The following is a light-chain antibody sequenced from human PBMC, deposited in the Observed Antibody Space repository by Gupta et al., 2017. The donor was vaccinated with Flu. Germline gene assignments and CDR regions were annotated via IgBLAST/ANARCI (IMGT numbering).Light chain of an antibody. J-gene: IGKJ2*01. CDR3: KQRGDSPIYT. V-gene: IGKV3-11*01. CDR1: QSINKY. CDR2: DAS. Sequence: EIVLTQSPATLSLSPGERATLSCRASQSINKYLAWYQQKPGQAPRLLIYDASNRATGIPARFSGSWSGTDVTLTINSLEPEDCAVYYCKQRGDSPIYTFGQGTRLEIK.